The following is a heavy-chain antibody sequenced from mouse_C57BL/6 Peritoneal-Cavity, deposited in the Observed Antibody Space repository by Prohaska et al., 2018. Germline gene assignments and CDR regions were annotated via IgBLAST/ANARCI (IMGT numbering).Heavy chain of an antibody. Sequence: VHLPQSRSALRNPRSSVTLSFKYFDSEVFPIAYLSWVRQKPGHGFEWIGGILQSIGRTIYGEKFEDKATLDADTLSNTAYLERNSLTSEDSAIYYGGRRGKTARMDAVDYGGQGTTLTVSS. CDR2: ILQSIGRT. CDR1: DSEVFPIAY. V-gene: IGHV15-2*01. CDR3: GRRGKTARMDAVDY. J-gene: IGHJ2*01. D-gene: IGHD3-2*01.